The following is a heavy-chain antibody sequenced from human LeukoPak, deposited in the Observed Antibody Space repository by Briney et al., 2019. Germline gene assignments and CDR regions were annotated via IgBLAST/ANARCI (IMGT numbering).Heavy chain of an antibody. CDR2: MNSDGTTT. V-gene: IGHV3-74*01. CDR1: GFAFSSSW. J-gene: IGHJ4*02. D-gene: IGHD5-12*01. CDR3: ARDAHRDIVAGSDRDYYFDY. Sequence: GGSLRLSCAGSGFAFSSSWMHWVRQAPGKGLVWVSRMNSDGTTTNYADSVKGRFTISRDNAKNTLYLQMNSLRAEDTAVYYCARDAHRDIVAGSDRDYYFDYWGQGTLVTVSS.